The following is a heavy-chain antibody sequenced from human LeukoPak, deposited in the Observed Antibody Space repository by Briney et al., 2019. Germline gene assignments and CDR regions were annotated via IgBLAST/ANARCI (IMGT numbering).Heavy chain of an antibody. CDR2: MNQDGSEK. J-gene: IGHJ4*02. V-gene: IGHV3-7*01. CDR3: ARDPPGTAVAGYDY. Sequence: GGSLRLSCAASGFMFSTYWMSWVRQAPGKGLEWVANMNQDGSEKYYVDPVKGRFTISRDNAKNSLFLQMHSLRAEDTAVYYCARDPPGTAVAGYDYWGQGTLVTVSS. D-gene: IGHD6-19*01. CDR1: GFMFSTYW.